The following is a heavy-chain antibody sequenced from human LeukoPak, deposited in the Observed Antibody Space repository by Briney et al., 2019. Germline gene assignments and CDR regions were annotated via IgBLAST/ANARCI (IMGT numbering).Heavy chain of an antibody. Sequence: GGSLRLSCAASGFTFGSYGLGWVRHAPGKGLEWVSAISASGSNTYYADSAKGRFTISRDNSKNTLSLQMNSLRAEDTALYYCAKEMGSSQPFDYWGQGTLVTVSS. CDR3: AKEMGSSQPFDY. CDR1: GFTFGSYG. CDR2: ISASGSNT. J-gene: IGHJ4*02. V-gene: IGHV3-23*01. D-gene: IGHD3-10*01.